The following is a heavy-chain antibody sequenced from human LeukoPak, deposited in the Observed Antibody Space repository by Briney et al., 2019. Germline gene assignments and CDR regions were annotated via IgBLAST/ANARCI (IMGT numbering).Heavy chain of an antibody. J-gene: IGHJ6*02. CDR1: GYTLTELS. Sequence: ASVKVSCTVSGYTLTELSMHRVRQAPGKGLEWMGGFDPEDGETIYAQKFQGRVTMTEDTSTDTAYMELSSLRSEDTAVYYCASRGLYYDSSGYYYYYYYGMDVWGQGTTVTVSS. CDR3: ASRGLYYDSSGYYYYYYYGMDV. V-gene: IGHV1-24*01. CDR2: FDPEDGET. D-gene: IGHD3-22*01.